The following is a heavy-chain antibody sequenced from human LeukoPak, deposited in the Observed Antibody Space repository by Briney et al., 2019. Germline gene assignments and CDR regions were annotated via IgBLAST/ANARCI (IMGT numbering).Heavy chain of an antibody. CDR2: IRYDGSNK. Sequence: PGGSLRLSCAASGFTFSSYGMHWVRQPPGKGLEWVAFIRYDGSNKYYADSVKGRFTISRDNSKNTLYLQMNSLRAEDTAVYYCAKDVAARPPNYYYYYMDVWGKGTTVTVSS. V-gene: IGHV3-30*02. CDR3: AKDVAARPPNYYYYYMDV. CDR1: GFTFSSYG. D-gene: IGHD6-6*01. J-gene: IGHJ6*03.